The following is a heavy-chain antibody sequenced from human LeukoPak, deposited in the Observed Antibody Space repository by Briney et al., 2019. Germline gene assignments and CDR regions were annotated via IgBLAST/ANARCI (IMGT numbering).Heavy chain of an antibody. D-gene: IGHD6-6*01. V-gene: IGHV3-74*01. CDR3: ARGYSSSLNRAFDI. CDR2: INSDGSST. J-gene: IGHJ3*02. CDR1: GFTFSSYW. Sequence: GGSLRLSCAASGFTFSSYWMHWVRQAPGKWLVWVSRINSDGSSTSYADSVKGRFTISRDNAKNTLYLQMNSLRAEDTAVYYCARGYSSSLNRAFDIWGQGTMVTVSS.